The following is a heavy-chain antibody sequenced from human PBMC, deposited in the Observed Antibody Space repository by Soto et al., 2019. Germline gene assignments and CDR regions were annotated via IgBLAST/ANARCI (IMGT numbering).Heavy chain of an antibody. Sequence: GGSLRLSCAASDFDFSSYGIHWVRQAPGKGLEWVATSSYDGRETFYADSAKGRFTVSKEMSKNTAFLQMNALRHEDTAVYFCARDSGWPILNFDNWGQGTPVTVSS. CDR2: SSYDGRET. D-gene: IGHD3-10*01. CDR3: ARDSGWPILNFDN. V-gene: IGHV3-30*03. J-gene: IGHJ4*02. CDR1: DFDFSSYG.